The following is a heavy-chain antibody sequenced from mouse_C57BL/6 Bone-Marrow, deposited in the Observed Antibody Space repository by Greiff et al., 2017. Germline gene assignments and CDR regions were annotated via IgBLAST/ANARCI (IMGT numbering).Heavy chain of an antibody. CDR3: AIGGGVDSSGYWFAY. V-gene: IGHV1-74*01. CDR1: GYTFTSYW. Sequence: QVQLQQPGAELVKPGASVKVSCKASGYTFTSYWMHWVKQRPGQGLEWIGRIHPSDSDTNYNQKFKGKATLTVDKSSSTAYMQLSSLTSEDSAVYYCAIGGGVDSSGYWFAYWGQGTLVTVSA. D-gene: IGHD3-2*02. J-gene: IGHJ3*01. CDR2: IHPSDSDT.